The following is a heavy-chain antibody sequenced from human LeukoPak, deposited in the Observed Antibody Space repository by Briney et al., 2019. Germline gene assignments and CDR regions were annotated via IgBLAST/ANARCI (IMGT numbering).Heavy chain of an antibody. J-gene: IGHJ3*02. V-gene: IGHV3-30*18. CDR2: ISYDGSNK. CDR3: AKKNIDYGDYEGAFDI. D-gene: IGHD4-17*01. CDR1: GFTFSSYG. Sequence: GRSLRLSCAASGFTFSSYGMHWVRQAPGKGLEGVAVISYDGSNKYYADSVKGRFTISRDNSKNTLYLQMNSLRAEDTAVYYCAKKNIDYGDYEGAFDIWGQGTMVTVSS.